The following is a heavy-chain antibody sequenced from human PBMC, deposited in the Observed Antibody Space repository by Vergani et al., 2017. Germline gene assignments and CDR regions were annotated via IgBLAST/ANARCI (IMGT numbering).Heavy chain of an antibody. CDR2: IYYGGSA. CDR1: GGSISSSSYY. D-gene: IGHD1-14*01. Sequence: QVQLQESGPGLVKPSETLSLTCTVSGGSISSSSYYWGWIRQPPGKGLEWVGTIYYGGSAYYNSSLKSRVTISIDTSKNQFSLKLSSVTAADTAVYYCASLPSFDYWGQGTLVTVSS. CDR3: ASLPSFDY. V-gene: IGHV4-39*01. J-gene: IGHJ4*02.